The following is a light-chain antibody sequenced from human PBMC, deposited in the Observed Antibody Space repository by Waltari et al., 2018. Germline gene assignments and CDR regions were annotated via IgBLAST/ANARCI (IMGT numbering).Light chain of an antibody. J-gene: IGLJ3*02. CDR1: SRTIGDYNL. CDR2: YVT. V-gene: IGLV2-23*02. CDR3: CSYSTSGSWM. Sequence: QSALTQPASVSGSPGQSITIPCTGTSRTIGDYNLVSWFPHPPGKVPELVMYYVTKRPSGISDRFSGSKSGNTASLTISALQADDEADYYCCSYSTSGSWMFGGGTKVTVL.